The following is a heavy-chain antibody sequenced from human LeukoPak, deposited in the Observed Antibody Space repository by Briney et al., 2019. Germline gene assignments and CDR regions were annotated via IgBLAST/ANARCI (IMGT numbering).Heavy chain of an antibody. J-gene: IGHJ4*02. V-gene: IGHV3-11*04. D-gene: IGHD2-2*01. Sequence: GGSLRLSCAGSGFTFSDYYMSWIRQAPGKGLEWVSYISSSDSTIYYTDSVKGRFTISRDNAKNSLYLQMSSLRADDTAVYYCARADCSSTSCYELDYWGQGTLVTVSS. CDR2: ISSSDSTI. CDR1: GFTFSDYY. CDR3: ARADCSSTSCYELDY.